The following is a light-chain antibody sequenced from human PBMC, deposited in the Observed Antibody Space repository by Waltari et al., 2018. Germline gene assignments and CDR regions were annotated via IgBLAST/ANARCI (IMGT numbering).Light chain of an antibody. V-gene: IGKV3-15*01. Sequence: VVKQTRDSLSVSPGERAPLPCRASQSISTNLAWFQEKPGQATRFLIYGASTRATGIPARFSGSGSGTEFTLTISSLQSADFAVYYCQQYNNWPETFGQGTKVEIK. J-gene: IGKJ1*01. CDR1: QSISTN. CDR2: GAS. CDR3: QQYNNWPET.